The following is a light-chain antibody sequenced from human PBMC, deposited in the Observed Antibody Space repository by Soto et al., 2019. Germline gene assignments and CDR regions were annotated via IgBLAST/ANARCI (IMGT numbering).Light chain of an antibody. CDR1: QTVLYSGNNKNY. CDR3: QQIYSAPPD. V-gene: IGKV4-1*01. J-gene: IGKJ5*01. CDR2: WAS. Sequence: DFVMTQYPASMAVSLGERATINCKSSQTVLYSGNNKNYLAWYQQKPGQPPKLLIYWASTRASGVPARFSGSGSGTDFTLTISSLQAEDVAVYYCQQIYSAPPDFCQGRRLEIK.